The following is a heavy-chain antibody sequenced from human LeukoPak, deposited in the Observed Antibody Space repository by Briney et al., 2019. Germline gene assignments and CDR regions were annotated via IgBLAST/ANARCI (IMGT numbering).Heavy chain of an antibody. V-gene: IGHV3-30-3*01. D-gene: IGHD1-7*01. CDR1: GFTFSSYA. J-gene: IGHJ4*02. CDR2: ISYDGSNK. Sequence: QSGGSLRLSCAASGFTFSSYAMHWVRQAPGKGLEWVAVISYDGSNKYYADSVKGRFTISRDNSKNTLYLQMNSLRAEDTAVYYCARVWEPYNWNYYVAAETTTVSAPDYWGQGTLVTVSS. CDR3: ARVWEPYNWNYYVAAETTTVSAPDY.